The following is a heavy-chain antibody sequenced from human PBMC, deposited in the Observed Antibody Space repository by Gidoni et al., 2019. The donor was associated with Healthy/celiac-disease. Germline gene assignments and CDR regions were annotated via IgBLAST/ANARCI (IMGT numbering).Heavy chain of an antibody. J-gene: IGHJ5*02. V-gene: IGHV4-34*01. CDR3: ARGPYSYLSVANWFDP. D-gene: IGHD2-15*01. CDR2: INHSGST. Sequence: QVQLQQWGAGLLKPSEPLSPTCAVYGGSFRGYYWSWIRQPPGKGLEWIGEINHSGSTNYNPSLKSRVTISVDTSKNQFSLKLSSVTAADTAVYYCARGPYSYLSVANWFDPWGQGTLVTVSS. CDR1: GGSFRGYY.